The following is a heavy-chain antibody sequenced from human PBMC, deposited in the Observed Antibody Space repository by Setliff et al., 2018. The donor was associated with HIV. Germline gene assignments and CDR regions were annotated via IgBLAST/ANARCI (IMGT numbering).Heavy chain of an antibody. CDR3: ARGGYCGGASCSLTRFDP. V-gene: IGHV4-34*01. J-gene: IGHJ5*02. CDR1: GGSFSGFY. Sequence: SETLSLTCAVYGGSFSGFYWTWIRQPQGKGLEWIGEIKHGGSANYNPALKSRVTISVDGSTNQFSLKLGSVTAADAAVYYCARGGYCGGASCSLTRFDPWGQGTLVTVSS. D-gene: IGHD2-15*01. CDR2: IKHGGSA.